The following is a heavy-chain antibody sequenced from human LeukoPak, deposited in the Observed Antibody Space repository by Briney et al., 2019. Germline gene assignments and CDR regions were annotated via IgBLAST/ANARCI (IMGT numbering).Heavy chain of an antibody. D-gene: IGHD5-12*01. CDR2: IYHSGST. Sequence: PSGTLSLTCAVSGGSISSSNWWSWVRQPPGKGLEWIGEIYHSGSTNYNPSLKSRVTISVDKSKNQFSLKLSSVTAADTAVYYCARLKRGYSGYDDYWGQGTLVTVSS. J-gene: IGHJ4*02. CDR3: ARLKRGYSGYDDY. V-gene: IGHV4-4*02. CDR1: GGSISSSNW.